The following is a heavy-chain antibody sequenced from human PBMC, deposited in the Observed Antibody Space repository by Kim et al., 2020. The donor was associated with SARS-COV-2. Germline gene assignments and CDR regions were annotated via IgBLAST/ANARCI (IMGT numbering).Heavy chain of an antibody. Sequence: VKGRLTISRDNSKNTLYLQMNSLRAEDTAVYYCATRTMVRGVIINYFDYWGQGTLVTVSS. CDR3: ATRTMVRGVIINYFDY. V-gene: IGHV3-23*01. J-gene: IGHJ4*02. D-gene: IGHD3-10*01.